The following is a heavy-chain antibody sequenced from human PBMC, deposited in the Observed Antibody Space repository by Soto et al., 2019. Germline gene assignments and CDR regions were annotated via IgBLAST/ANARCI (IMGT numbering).Heavy chain of an antibody. V-gene: IGHV3-33*01. CDR1: GFSLHNYG. D-gene: IGHD2-21*01. CDR2: ISHDGNYK. CDR3: ARDRNFVFDY. J-gene: IGHJ4*02. Sequence: QVQLVESGGGVVQPGRSLRLSCAASGFSLHNYGMHWVRQAPGKVLEWVAVISHDGNYKDYADSVKGRFTMSRDSSKNALYMQMDSLRAEDTAVYYCARDRNFVFDYWGQGTLVAVSS.